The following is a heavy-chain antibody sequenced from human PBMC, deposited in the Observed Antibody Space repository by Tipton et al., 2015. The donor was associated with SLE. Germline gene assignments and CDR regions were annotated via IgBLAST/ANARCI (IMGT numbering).Heavy chain of an antibody. CDR3: ARDFPGGYYDSSDYSAGYFQY. CDR2: IYHSGST. Sequence: TLSLTCTVSGYSISSGYYWAWIRQSPGKGLEWIGSIYHSGSTFYNPSLKSRVTISVDTSKSQFSLKLHSVTAADTAVYYCARDFPGGYYDSSDYSAGYFQYWGQGTLVTVSS. D-gene: IGHD3-22*01. J-gene: IGHJ1*01. CDR1: GYSISSGYY. V-gene: IGHV4-38-2*02.